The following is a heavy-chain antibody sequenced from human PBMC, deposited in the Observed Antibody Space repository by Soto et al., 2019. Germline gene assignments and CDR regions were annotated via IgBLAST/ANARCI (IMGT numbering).Heavy chain of an antibody. V-gene: IGHV5-51*01. Sequence: GESLKISCKGSGYSFTSYWIGWVRQMPGKGLEWMGIIYPGDSDTRYSPSFQGQVTISADKSISTAYLQWRSLRSDDTAVYYCARDRYYYGSGRGHDAFDIWGQGTMVNVSS. D-gene: IGHD3-10*01. J-gene: IGHJ3*02. CDR2: IYPGDSDT. CDR1: GYSFTSYW. CDR3: ARDRYYYGSGRGHDAFDI.